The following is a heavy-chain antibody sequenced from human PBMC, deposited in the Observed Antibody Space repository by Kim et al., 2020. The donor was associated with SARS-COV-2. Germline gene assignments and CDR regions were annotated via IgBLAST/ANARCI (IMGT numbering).Heavy chain of an antibody. CDR1: GGSISSSSYY. J-gene: IGHJ3*02. CDR2: IYYSGST. Sequence: SETLSLTCTVSGGSISSSSYYWGWIRQPPGKGLEWIGIIYYSGSTYYNPSLKSRVTISVDTSKNQFSLKLSSVTAADTAVYYCARPQYYDILTGYYKGRDAFDIWGQGTMVTVSS. V-gene: IGHV4-39*01. CDR3: ARPQYYDILTGYYKGRDAFDI. D-gene: IGHD3-9*01.